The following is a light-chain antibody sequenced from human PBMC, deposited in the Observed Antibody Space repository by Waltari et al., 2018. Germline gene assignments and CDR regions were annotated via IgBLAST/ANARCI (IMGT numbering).Light chain of an antibody. J-gene: IGLJ2*01. CDR1: RSNIEAVYD. V-gene: IGLV1-40*01. CDR3: QAYDSSLSGPVV. Sequence: QSVLTQPPSVSGAPGQTVTISCTGSRSNIEAVYDVHWYQQVPGTAPKLLIFRNNNRPSGVPDRFSGSKSGTSASLAITGLRAEDEAYYYCQAYDSSLSGPVVFGGGTRLIVL. CDR2: RNN.